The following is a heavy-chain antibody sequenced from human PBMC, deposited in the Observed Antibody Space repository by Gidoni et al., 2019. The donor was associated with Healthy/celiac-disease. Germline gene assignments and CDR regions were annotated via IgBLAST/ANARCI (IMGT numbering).Heavy chain of an antibody. CDR1: GFTFSSYS. Sequence: EVQLVESGGGLVKPGGSLRLSCAASGFTFSSYSMNWVRQAPGKGLEWVSSISSSSSYIYYADSVKGRFTISRDNAKNSLYLQMNSLRAEDTAVYYCARGLDIVATGYFDLWGRGTLVTVSS. V-gene: IGHV3-21*01. J-gene: IGHJ2*01. CDR3: ARGLDIVATGYFDL. CDR2: ISSSSSYI. D-gene: IGHD5-12*01.